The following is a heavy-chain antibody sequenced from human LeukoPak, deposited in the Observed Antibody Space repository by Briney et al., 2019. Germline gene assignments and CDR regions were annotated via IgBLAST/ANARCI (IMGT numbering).Heavy chain of an antibody. V-gene: IGHV3-11*01. D-gene: IGHD3-22*01. CDR1: GFTFSDYY. J-gene: IGHJ4*02. CDR2: ISSSGSTI. CDR3: ARHLANYYDSSGYDY. Sequence: GGSLRLSCAASGFTFSDYYMSWIRQAPGKGLEWVSYISSSGSTIYYADSVKGRFTISRDNAKNSLYLQMNSLRAEDTAVYYCARHLANYYDSSGYDYWGQGTLVTVSS.